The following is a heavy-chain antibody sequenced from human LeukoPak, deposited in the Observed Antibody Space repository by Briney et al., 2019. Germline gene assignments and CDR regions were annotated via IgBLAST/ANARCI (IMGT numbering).Heavy chain of an antibody. V-gene: IGHV4-30-2*01. CDR3: ARTADPTSRAYNWFDP. Sequence: PSETLSLTCTVSGGSISSGGYYWSWIRQPPGKGLEWIGYIYHSGSTYYNPSLKSRVTISVDRSKNQFSLKLSSVTAADTAVYYCARTADPTSRAYNWFDPWGQGTLVTVSS. CDR2: IYHSGST. CDR1: GGSISSGGYY. D-gene: IGHD2-2*01. J-gene: IGHJ5*02.